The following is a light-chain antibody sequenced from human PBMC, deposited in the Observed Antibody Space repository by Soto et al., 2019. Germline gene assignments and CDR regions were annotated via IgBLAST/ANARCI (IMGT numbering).Light chain of an antibody. J-gene: IGLJ3*02. CDR2: EVN. V-gene: IGLV2-14*01. CDR1: SSDIGAYKY. Sequence: QSVLTQPASVSGSPGQSITISCTGTSSDIGAYKYVAWYQQQSGQAPKLMTYEVNNRPSGVSNRFSGSKSGNTASLTIAGLQAEDEADYYCCSYTSSNTVVFGGGTKLTVL. CDR3: CSYTSSNTVV.